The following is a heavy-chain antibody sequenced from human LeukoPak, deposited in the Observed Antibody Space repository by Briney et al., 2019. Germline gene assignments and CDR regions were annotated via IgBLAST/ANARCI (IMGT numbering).Heavy chain of an antibody. J-gene: IGHJ4*02. CDR2: MSPNSGDT. CDR3: ARGPPNWGFDY. D-gene: IGHD7-27*01. CDR1: GYTFTSYD. V-gene: IGHV1-8*01. Sequence: ASVTVSCKASGYTFTSYDINWVRQAPGQGLEWMGWMSPNSGDTGYAQKFQGRVTMTRDTFINTAYMELSSLRSEDTAVYYCARGPPNWGFDYWGPGTQVTVSS.